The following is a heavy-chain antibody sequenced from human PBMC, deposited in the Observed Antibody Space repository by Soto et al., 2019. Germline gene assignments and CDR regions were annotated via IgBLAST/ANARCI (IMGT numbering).Heavy chain of an antibody. CDR2: IYSGGST. Sequence: EVQLVESGGGLVQPRGSLRLSCAASGFTVSSNYMSWVRQAPGKGLEWVSVIYSGGSTYYADSVKGRFTISRDNSKNTLYLQMNSLRAEDTAVYYCARDHGPYWGRDYWGQGTLVTVSS. D-gene: IGHD3-16*01. CDR1: GFTVSSNY. CDR3: ARDHGPYWGRDY. J-gene: IGHJ4*02. V-gene: IGHV3-66*01.